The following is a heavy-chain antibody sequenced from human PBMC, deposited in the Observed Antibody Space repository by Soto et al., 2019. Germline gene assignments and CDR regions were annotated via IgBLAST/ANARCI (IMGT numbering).Heavy chain of an antibody. CDR1: GFTFSSYS. CDR3: TTGYPYYFDRSDRSDYHGDDAFDI. Sequence: PGGSLRLSCAASGFTFSSYSMNWVRQAPGKGLEWVSYISSSSSTIYYADSVKGRFTISRDNAKNSLYLQMNSLRAEDTAVYYCTTGYPYYFDRSDRSDYHGDDAFDIWGQGTMVTVSS. V-gene: IGHV3-48*01. D-gene: IGHD3-22*01. CDR2: ISSSSSTI. J-gene: IGHJ3*02.